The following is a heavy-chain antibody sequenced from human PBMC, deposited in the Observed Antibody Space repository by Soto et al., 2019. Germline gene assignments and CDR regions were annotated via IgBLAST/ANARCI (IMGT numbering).Heavy chain of an antibody. Sequence: PSETXSLTCTVSGGSISSSSYYWGWIRQPPGKGLEWIGSIYYSGSTYYNPSLKSRVTISVDTSKNQFSLKLSSVTAADTAVYFCASASITIFGVVIMYWGQGTLVTVSS. CDR3: ASASITIFGVVIMY. CDR1: GGSISSSSYY. CDR2: IYYSGST. V-gene: IGHV4-39*01. D-gene: IGHD3-3*01. J-gene: IGHJ4*02.